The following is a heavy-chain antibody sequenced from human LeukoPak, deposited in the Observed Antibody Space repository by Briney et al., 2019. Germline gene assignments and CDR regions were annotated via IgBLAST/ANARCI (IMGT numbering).Heavy chain of an antibody. Sequence: GASVKVSCKASGYTFTSYAMNWVRQAPGQGLEWIGIINPSGGSTSYAQKFQGRVTMTRDTSTSTVYMELSSLRSEDTAVYYCATSRATVTTPNYYYYGMDVWGQGTTVTVSS. J-gene: IGHJ6*02. D-gene: IGHD4-17*01. CDR3: ATSRATVTTPNYYYYGMDV. CDR1: GYTFTSYA. CDR2: INPSGGST. V-gene: IGHV1-46*01.